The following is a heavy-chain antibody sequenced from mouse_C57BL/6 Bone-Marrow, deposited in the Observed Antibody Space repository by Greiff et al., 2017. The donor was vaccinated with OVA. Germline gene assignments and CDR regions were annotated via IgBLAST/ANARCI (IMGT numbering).Heavy chain of an antibody. D-gene: IGHD4-1*01. CDR3: AREDWASY. Sequence: VKLMESGAELARPGASVKMSCKASGYTFTSYTMHWVKQRPGQGLEWIGYINPSSGYTKYNQKFKDKATLTADKSSSTAYMQLSSLTSEDSAVYYCAREDWASYWGQGTLVTVSA. J-gene: IGHJ3*01. CDR2: INPSSGYT. CDR1: GYTFTSYT. V-gene: IGHV1-4*01.